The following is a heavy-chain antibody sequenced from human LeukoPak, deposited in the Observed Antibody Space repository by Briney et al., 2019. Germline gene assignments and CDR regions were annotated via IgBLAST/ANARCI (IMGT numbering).Heavy chain of an antibody. Sequence: GGSLGLSCAASGFTFSDYYMSWIRQAPGKGLEWVSYISSSGSTIYYADSVKGRFTISRDNAKNSLYLQMNSLRAEDTAVYYCANSGGFGHYYYYGMDVWGQGTTVTVS. CDR3: ANSGGFGHYYYYGMDV. CDR1: GFTFSDYY. V-gene: IGHV3-11*01. CDR2: ISSSGSTI. D-gene: IGHD3-10*01. J-gene: IGHJ6*02.